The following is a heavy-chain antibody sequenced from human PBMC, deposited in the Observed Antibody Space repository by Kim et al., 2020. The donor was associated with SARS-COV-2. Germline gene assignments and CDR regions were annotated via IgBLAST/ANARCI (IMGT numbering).Heavy chain of an antibody. CDR1: GFTFSSYA. CDR3: ARVHSSTSYYYMDV. V-gene: IGHV3-30-3*01. CDR2: ISYDGSNK. J-gene: IGHJ6*03. D-gene: IGHD2-2*01. Sequence: GRSLRLSCAASGFTFSSYAMHWVRQAPGKGLEWVAVISYDGSNKYYADSVKGRFTISRDNSKNTLYLQMNSLRAEDTAVYYCARVHSSTSYYYMDVWGKGTAVTVSS.